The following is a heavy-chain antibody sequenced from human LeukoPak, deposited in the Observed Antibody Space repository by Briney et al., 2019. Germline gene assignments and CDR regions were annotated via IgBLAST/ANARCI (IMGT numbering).Heavy chain of an antibody. CDR2: MFDTVST. CDR1: GASTASHY. D-gene: IGHD5-18*01. J-gene: IGHJ4*02. CDR3: ANIKRGSTYGYFDF. Sequence: SETLSLTRTVSGASTASHYWTWLRQPPRKELEWIAYMFDTVSTKSNPSLKSRLTLSVDTSKKQLSLRLSSVTAADTAVYYCANIKRGSTYGYFDFWGQGIKVTVSS. V-gene: IGHV4-59*11.